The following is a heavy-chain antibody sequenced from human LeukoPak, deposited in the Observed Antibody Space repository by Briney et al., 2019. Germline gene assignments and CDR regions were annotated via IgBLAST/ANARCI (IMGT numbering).Heavy chain of an antibody. CDR3: ARTSSGIDY. D-gene: IGHD6-25*01. CDR2: ISSSAGTI. CDR1: GFTFSPYA. Sequence: GGSLRLSCAASGFTFSPYAMHWVRQAPGKGLEWVSYISSSAGTIYYADSVKGRFTISRDNAKNSLYLQMNSLRAEDTAVYYCARTSSGIDYWGQGTLVTVSS. J-gene: IGHJ4*02. V-gene: IGHV3-48*03.